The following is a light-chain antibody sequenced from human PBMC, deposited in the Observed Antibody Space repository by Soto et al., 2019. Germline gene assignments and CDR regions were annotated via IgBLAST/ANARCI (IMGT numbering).Light chain of an antibody. CDR3: SSYTSSSFVV. CDR2: DVS. J-gene: IGLJ2*01. V-gene: IGLV2-14*01. CDR1: SRDVGGDNY. Sequence: QSALTQPASVSGSPGQSITISCTGTSRDVGGDNYVSWYQPHPGKAPKLMIYDVSNRPSGVPNRFSGSKSGNTASLTISGLQAEDEADYYCSSYTSSSFVVFGGGTKVTVL.